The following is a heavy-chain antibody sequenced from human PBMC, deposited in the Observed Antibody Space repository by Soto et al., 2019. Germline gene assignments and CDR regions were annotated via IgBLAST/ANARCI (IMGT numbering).Heavy chain of an antibody. D-gene: IGHD3-3*01. CDR1: GYSFTSYW. Sequence: GQYLQISCKGSGYSFTSYWISWVRQMPGKGLEWMWRIDPSDSYTNYSPSFQGHVTISADKSISTAYLQCSSLNASATAMYYCARHLNYVFWCGSCRSSYGMDVWGQATTVT. J-gene: IGHJ6*02. V-gene: IGHV5-10-1*01. CDR2: IDPSDSYT. CDR3: ARHLNYVFWCGSCRSSYGMDV.